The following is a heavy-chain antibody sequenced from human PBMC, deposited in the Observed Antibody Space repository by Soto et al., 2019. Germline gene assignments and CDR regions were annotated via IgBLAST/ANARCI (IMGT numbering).Heavy chain of an antibody. CDR3: GRTRSTHSPHGMDV. J-gene: IGHJ6*02. CDR1: GFLFSSYE. CDR2: ISATGNTV. V-gene: IGHV3-48*03. Sequence: GGSXRRSCEASGFLFSSYEMTWVRQAPGKGLEWVSYISATGNTVYYADSVRGRFTISRDRAKKFLYLQMSSLTAEHTAVYYCGRTRSTHSPHGMDVWDRGTTVTISS. D-gene: IGHD3-3*01.